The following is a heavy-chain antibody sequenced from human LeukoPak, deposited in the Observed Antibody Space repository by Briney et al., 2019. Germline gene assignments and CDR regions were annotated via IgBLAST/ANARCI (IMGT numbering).Heavy chain of an antibody. CDR3: ARPGSRTIAAAGTGYFQH. D-gene: IGHD6-13*01. Sequence: GGSLRLSCAASGFTFDDYGMSWVRQAPGKGLEWVSGINWNGGSTGYADSVKGRFTISRDNAKNSLYLQMNSLRAEDTAVYYCARPGSRTIAAAGTGYFQHWGQGTLVTVSS. J-gene: IGHJ1*01. CDR1: GFTFDDYG. CDR2: INWNGGST. V-gene: IGHV3-20*04.